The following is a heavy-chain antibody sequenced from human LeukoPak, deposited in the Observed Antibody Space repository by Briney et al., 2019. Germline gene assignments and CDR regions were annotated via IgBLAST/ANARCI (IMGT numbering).Heavy chain of an antibody. CDR1: GFTFSTYA. J-gene: IGHJ4*02. V-gene: IGHV3-23*01. Sequence: PGGSLRLSCAASGFTFSTYAMSWVRQAPGKGLEWVSAISGSGDITYLADSVKGRFTISRDNSKNTLYLQMNSLRAEDTAVYYCARDSSGNYFDNWGQGTLVTVSS. CDR3: ARDSSGNYFDN. CDR2: ISGSGDIT. D-gene: IGHD6-19*01.